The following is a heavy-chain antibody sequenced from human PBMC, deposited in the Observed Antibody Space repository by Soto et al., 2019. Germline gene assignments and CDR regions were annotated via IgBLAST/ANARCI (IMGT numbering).Heavy chain of an antibody. D-gene: IGHD3-9*01. J-gene: IGHJ4*02. CDR2: IYYSGST. V-gene: IGHV4-59*08. CDR3: ARLLINYVIFTGYYKAPQNFDY. CDR1: GGSISSYY. Sequence: PSETLSLTCTVSGGSISSYYWSWIRQPPGKGLEWIGRIYYSGSTNYNPSLKSRVTISVDTSKNQFSLKLSSVTAADTAVYYCARLLINYVIFTGYYKAPQNFDYWGQGTLVTVSS.